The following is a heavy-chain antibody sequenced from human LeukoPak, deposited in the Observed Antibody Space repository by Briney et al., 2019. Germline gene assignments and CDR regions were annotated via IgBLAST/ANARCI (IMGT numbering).Heavy chain of an antibody. D-gene: IGHD6-13*01. CDR3: ARLGPAAGTSFDY. CDR1: AGSISNYY. CDR2: ISYSGST. J-gene: IGHJ4*02. Sequence: SSETLSLTCSVSAGSISNYYWSWIRQPPGKGLEWIGYISYSGSTNYNPSLKSRVTISVDTSKNQFSLKLSSVTAADTAVYYCARLGPAAGTSFDYWGQGTLVTVSS. V-gene: IGHV4-59*08.